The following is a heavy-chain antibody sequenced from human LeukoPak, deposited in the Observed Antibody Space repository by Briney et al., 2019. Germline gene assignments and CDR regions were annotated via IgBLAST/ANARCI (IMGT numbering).Heavy chain of an antibody. J-gene: IGHJ4*02. CDR3: APEGDGYILFDY. Sequence: PGGSLRLSCAAPGFTFSSYGMHWVRQAPGEGLEWVAVISYDGSNKYYADSVKGRFTISRDNSKNTLYLQMNSLRVEDTAVYYCAPEGDGYILFDYWGQGTLVTVSS. V-gene: IGHV3-30*03. CDR2: ISYDGSNK. CDR1: GFTFSSYG. D-gene: IGHD5-24*01.